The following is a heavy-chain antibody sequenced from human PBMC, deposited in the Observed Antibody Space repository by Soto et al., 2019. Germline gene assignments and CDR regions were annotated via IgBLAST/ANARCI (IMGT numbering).Heavy chain of an antibody. CDR3: VHSGTRDYYVLTAQDAFDV. D-gene: IGHD3-9*01. CDR2: IYWDEDK. Sequence: QITLKESGPTLVKPTQTLTLTCTFAGFSLSTNGVGVGWMRQPPGKALEWLALIYWDEDKRYSPSLKSRLTITKDTSKNQVVLTMTNMDPGDSSIYYCVHSGTRDYYVLTAQDAFDVWRPGTMVTVSS. CDR1: GFSLSTNGVG. J-gene: IGHJ3*01. V-gene: IGHV2-5*02.